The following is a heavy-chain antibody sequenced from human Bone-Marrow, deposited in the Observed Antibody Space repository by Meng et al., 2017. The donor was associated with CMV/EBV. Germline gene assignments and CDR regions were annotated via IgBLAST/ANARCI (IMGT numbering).Heavy chain of an antibody. CDR2: IKEDGSEK. V-gene: IGHV3-7*01. CDR3: ARDLYSGTPSLNY. J-gene: IGHJ4*02. CDR1: GFTFSSFW. Sequence: AASGFTFSSFWMTWVRQAPGKGLEWVDNIKEDGSEKHYVDSVKGRFTISRDNAKNSLYLQMKSLRAEDTAVYYCARDLYSGTPSLNYWGQGTLVTVSS. D-gene: IGHD1-26*01.